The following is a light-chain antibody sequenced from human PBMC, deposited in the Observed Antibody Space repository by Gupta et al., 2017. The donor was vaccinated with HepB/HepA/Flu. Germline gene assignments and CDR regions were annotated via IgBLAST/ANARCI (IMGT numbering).Light chain of an antibody. CDR1: QGIRNE. CDR3: RHEDDSRRS. V-gene: IGKV1-6*01. Sequence: AIHITQSPSSLSASVGDRVTITRRASQGIRNELAWYHQKPGKAPKLLIYAASTLLSGVPSRFSGSGSATDFTLTINSRQPHDFATSYCRHEDDSRRSFGQGTKVEIK. J-gene: IGKJ1*01. CDR2: AAS.